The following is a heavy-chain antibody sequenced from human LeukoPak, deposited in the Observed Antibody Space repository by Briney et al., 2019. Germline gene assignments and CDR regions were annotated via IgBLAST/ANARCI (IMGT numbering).Heavy chain of an antibody. D-gene: IGHD3-10*01. CDR2: IGIAGDT. V-gene: IGHV3-13*01. CDR1: GFTFSSYD. CDR3: ARAGSVPFYDY. Sequence: GGSLRLSCAASGFTFSSYDMHWVRQVTGKGLEWVSGIGIAGDTHYPDSVKGRFTISRENAKNSLYLQMNSLRAGDTAVYYCARAGSVPFYDYWGHGTLVTVSS. J-gene: IGHJ4*01.